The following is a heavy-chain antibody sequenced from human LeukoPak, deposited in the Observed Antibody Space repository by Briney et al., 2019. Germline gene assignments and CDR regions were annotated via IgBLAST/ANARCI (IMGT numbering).Heavy chain of an antibody. Sequence: ASVKVSCNASGYTFTNYGINWVRQAPGQGLEWMGWISGYNGDINYAQRLQGRVTMTTDTSTSTAYMELRSLSSDDTAVYYCARVLSRERYFDYWGQGTLVTVSS. J-gene: IGHJ4*02. CDR1: GYTFTNYG. V-gene: IGHV1-18*01. CDR3: ARVLSRERYFDY. CDR2: ISGYNGDI. D-gene: IGHD5-24*01.